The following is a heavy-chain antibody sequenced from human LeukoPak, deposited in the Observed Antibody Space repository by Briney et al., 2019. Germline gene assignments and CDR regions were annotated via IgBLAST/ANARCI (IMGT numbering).Heavy chain of an antibody. CDR1: GYTFTGYY. V-gene: IGHV1-2*02. CDR2: INPNSGGT. J-gene: IGHJ3*02. D-gene: IGHD2-15*01. CDR3: ARVVVARSDAFDI. Sequence: ASVKVSCKASGYTFTGYYMHWVRQAPGQGLEWMGWINPNSGGTNYAQKFQGRVTMTRDTSINTAYMELSRLRSDDTAVYYCARVVVARSDAFDIWGQGTMVTVSS.